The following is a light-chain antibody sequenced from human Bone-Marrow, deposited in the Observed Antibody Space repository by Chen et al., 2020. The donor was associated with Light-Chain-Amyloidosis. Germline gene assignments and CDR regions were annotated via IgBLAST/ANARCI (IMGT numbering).Light chain of an antibody. J-gene: IGLJ3*02. V-gene: IGLV3-21*02. CDR3: QVWDRSSDRPV. Sequence: SYVLPHPSSVSVAPGQTATIPCGGNNIGPTSVHWYQQTPGQAPLLVVYDDGDRPSGIPERLTGCNSGNTATLTISGVEAGDEADYYCQVWDRSSDRPVFGGGTKLTVL. CDR1: NIGPTS. CDR2: DDG.